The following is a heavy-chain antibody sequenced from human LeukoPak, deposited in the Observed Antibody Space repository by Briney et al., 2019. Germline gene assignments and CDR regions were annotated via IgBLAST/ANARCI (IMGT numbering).Heavy chain of an antibody. D-gene: IGHD5-24*01. CDR3: ARDRKATRGDVMSPRRDGYEEGY. CDR2: IWYDGSNK. Sequence: PGGFLRLSCAASGFTFSSYGMHWVRQAPGKGLEWVAVIWYDGSNKYYADSVKGRFTISRDNSKNTLYLQMNSLRAEDTAVYYCARDRKATRGDVMSPRRDGYEEGYWGQGTLVTVSS. V-gene: IGHV3-33*01. CDR1: GFTFSSYG. J-gene: IGHJ4*02.